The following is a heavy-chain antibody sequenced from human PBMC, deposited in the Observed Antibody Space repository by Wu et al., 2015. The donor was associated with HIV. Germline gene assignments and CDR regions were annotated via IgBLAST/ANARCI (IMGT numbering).Heavy chain of an antibody. D-gene: IGHD6-13*01. CDR3: ARDSEISAAGFPNAFHV. V-gene: IGHV1-69*12. CDR2: IIPMFGTP. Sequence: QVQLVQSGAEVKKPGSSVKVSCKASGGSFRNYAINWVRQAPGQGLEWMGGIIPMFGTPTYAQKFQGRVSVTADESTSTIYMEVRGLTSEDAALYYCARDSEISAAGFPNAFHVWGQGTLVTVSS. CDR1: GGSFRNYA. J-gene: IGHJ3*01.